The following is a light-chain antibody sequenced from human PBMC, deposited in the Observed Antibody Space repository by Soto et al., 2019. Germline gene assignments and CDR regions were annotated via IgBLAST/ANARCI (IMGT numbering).Light chain of an antibody. CDR1: SSDVGAYTS. J-gene: IGLJ1*01. V-gene: IGLV2-14*01. CDR3: TSYTSDNRSYV. CDR2: EVS. Sequence: QSALTQPASVSGSPGQSITISCSGTSSDVGAYTSVSWYQQHPGKAPKLMIYEVSNRPSGVSNRFSGSESANTASLTISGLQADDEAHYYCTSYTSDNRSYVFGTGTKLTVL.